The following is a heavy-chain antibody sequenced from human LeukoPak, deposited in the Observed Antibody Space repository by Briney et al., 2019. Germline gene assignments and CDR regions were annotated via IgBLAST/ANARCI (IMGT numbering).Heavy chain of an antibody. CDR1: GYSISSGYC. CDR3: ARHKVSQWELRGYYFDY. J-gene: IGHJ4*02. Sequence: SETLSLTCAVSGYSISSGYCWGWIRQPPGKGLEGIGSIYHSGSTYYNPSLKSRVTISVDTSKNQFFLKLSSVTAADTAVYYCARHKVSQWELRGYYFDYWGQGTLVTVSS. D-gene: IGHD1-26*01. V-gene: IGHV4-38-2*01. CDR2: IYHSGST.